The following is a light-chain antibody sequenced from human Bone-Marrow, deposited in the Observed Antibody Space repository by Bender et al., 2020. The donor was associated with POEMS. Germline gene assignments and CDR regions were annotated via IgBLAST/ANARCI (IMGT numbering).Light chain of an antibody. CDR2: EDY. V-gene: IGLV2-23*01. Sequence: QSALTQPASVSGSPGQSITISFTGTSSDVGSYNLVSWYQQHPGKAPKVLIYEDYKRPSGVSDRLSGSKSGNTASLTISGLQAEDEADYYCCSYAGSSTWVFGGGTKLTVL. CDR3: CSYAGSSTWV. J-gene: IGLJ3*02. CDR1: SSDVGSYNL.